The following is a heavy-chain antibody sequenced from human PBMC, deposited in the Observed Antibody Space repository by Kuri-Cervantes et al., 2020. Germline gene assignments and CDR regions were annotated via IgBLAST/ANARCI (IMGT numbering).Heavy chain of an antibody. CDR3: ARGPHQFFYYYDSSGYQGAFDI. CDR1: GFTFSSYS. CDR2: ISSSSSYI. Sequence: GESLKISCAASGFTFSSYSMNWVRQAPGKGLEWVSSISSSSSYIYYADSVKGRFTISRENAKNSLYLQMNSLRAGDTAVYYCARGPHQFFYYYDSSGYQGAFDIWGQGTMVTVSS. D-gene: IGHD3-22*01. J-gene: IGHJ3*02. V-gene: IGHV3-21*01.